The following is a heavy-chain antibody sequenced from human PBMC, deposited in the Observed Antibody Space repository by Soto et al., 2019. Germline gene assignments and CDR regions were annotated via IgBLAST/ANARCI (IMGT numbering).Heavy chain of an antibody. CDR2: IYYSGST. CDR1: GGSISSSSYY. D-gene: IGHD7-27*01. Sequence: SETLSLTCTVSGGSISSSSYYWGWIRQPPGRGLEWIGSIYYSGSTYYNPALKRRVTISVETAKNQFSRKLSTLTTADTAVYYCARPTWGSIDYDAFDIWGQGTMVTVSS. J-gene: IGHJ3*02. V-gene: IGHV4-39*07. CDR3: ARPTWGSIDYDAFDI.